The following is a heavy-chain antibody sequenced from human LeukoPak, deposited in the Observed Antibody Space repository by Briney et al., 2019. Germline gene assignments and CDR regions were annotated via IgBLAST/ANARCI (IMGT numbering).Heavy chain of an antibody. J-gene: IGHJ4*02. D-gene: IGHD5-24*01. V-gene: IGHV4-59*01. CDR2: IYYSGGT. Sequence: SETLSLTCSVSRGSLDSYYWSWIRQPPGKGLEWIGYIYYSGGTNYNPSLKSRVTLSVDTSKNQCSLELNSVTAADTAVYYCARGGGYNLLIDSWGQGTLVTVSS. CDR3: ARGGGYNLLIDS. CDR1: RGSLDSYY.